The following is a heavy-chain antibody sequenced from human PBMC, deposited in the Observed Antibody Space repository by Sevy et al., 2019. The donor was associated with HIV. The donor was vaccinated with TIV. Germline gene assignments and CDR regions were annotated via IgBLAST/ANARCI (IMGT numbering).Heavy chain of an antibody. Sequence: GGSVRLSCAASGFTFVSYAMSWVRQAPGKGLEWVSAISGSDGSTYYADSVKGRFTISRDNSKNTLSLQMNSLRADDTAVYYCAKDVNDSGDYVLGALDYWGQGTLVTVSS. CDR1: GFTFVSYA. CDR2: ISGSDGST. J-gene: IGHJ4*02. V-gene: IGHV3-23*01. CDR3: AKDVNDSGDYVLGALDY. D-gene: IGHD4-17*01.